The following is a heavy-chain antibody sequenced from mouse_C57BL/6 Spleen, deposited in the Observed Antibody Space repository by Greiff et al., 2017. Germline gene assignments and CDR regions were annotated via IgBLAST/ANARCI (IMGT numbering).Heavy chain of an antibody. V-gene: IGHV1-80*01. D-gene: IGHD1-1*01. CDR2: IYPGDGDT. J-gene: IGHJ4*01. Sequence: VKLQESGAELVKPGASVKISCKASGYAFSSYWMNWVKQRPGKGLEWVGQIYPGDGDTNYNGKFKGKATLTADKSSSTAYMQLSSLTSEDSAVYFCASDYYGSRVHCWGQGTSVTVSS. CDR3: ASDYYGSRVHC. CDR1: GYAFSSYW.